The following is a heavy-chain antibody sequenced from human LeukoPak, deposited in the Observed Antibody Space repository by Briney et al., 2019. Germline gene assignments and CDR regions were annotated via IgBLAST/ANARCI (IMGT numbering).Heavy chain of an antibody. CDR3: ATVGMVRGVTPYYFDY. CDR1: RGTLSSYA. D-gene: IGHD3-10*01. Sequence: SVKVSCKASRGTLSSYAISWVRQAPGQGLEWMGGIIPIFGTANYAQKFQGRVTITADESTSTAYMELSSLRSEDTAVYYCATVGMVRGVTPYYFDYWGQGTLVTVSS. CDR2: IIPIFGTA. V-gene: IGHV1-69*13. J-gene: IGHJ4*02.